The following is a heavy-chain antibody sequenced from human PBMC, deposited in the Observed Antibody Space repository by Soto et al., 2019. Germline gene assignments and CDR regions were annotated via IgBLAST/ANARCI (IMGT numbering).Heavy chain of an antibody. D-gene: IGHD2-2*01. V-gene: IGHV3-23*01. CDR3: AKVSSTSQLLPRYYYYYYGMDV. CDR2: ISGSGGST. Sequence: HPGGSLRLSCAASGFTFSSYAMSWVRQAPGKGLEWVSAISGSGGSTYYADSVKGRFTISRDNSKNTLYLQMNSLRAEDTAVYYCAKVSSTSQLLPRYYYYYYGMDVWGQGTTVTVSS. CDR1: GFTFSSYA. J-gene: IGHJ6*02.